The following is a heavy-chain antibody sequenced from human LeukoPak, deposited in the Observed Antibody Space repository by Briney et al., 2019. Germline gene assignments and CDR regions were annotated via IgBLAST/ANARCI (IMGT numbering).Heavy chain of an antibody. CDR2: ISSSSSTI. Sequence: GGSLRLSCAASGFTFSSYTMNWVRLAPGKGLEWVSYISSSSSTIYYADSVKGRFTVSRDNAKNSLYLQMNSLRAEDTAVYYCARLTRYAGDPWGQGTLVIVSS. J-gene: IGHJ5*02. V-gene: IGHV3-48*04. D-gene: IGHD3-9*01. CDR1: GFTFSSYT. CDR3: ARLTRYAGDP.